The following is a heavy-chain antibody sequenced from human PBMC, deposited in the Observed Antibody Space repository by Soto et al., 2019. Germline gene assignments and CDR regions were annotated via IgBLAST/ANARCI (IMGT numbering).Heavy chain of an antibody. J-gene: IGHJ3*02. D-gene: IGHD5-18*01. V-gene: IGHV3-23*01. CDR1: GFTFSSYA. CDR3: AKELHGYSYGFGGAFDI. Sequence: EVQLLESGGGLVQPGGSLRLSCAASGFTFSSYAMSWVRQAPGKGLEWVSGISGSGGSTYYADSVKGRFTISRDNSKNTLYLQMNSLRAEDTAVYYCAKELHGYSYGFGGAFDIWGQGTMVTVSS. CDR2: ISGSGGST.